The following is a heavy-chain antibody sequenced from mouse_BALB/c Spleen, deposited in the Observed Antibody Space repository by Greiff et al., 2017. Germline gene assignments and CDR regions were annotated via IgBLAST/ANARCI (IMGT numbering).Heavy chain of an antibody. CDR3: ARGVRQGGSDY. D-gene: IGHD2-14*01. Sequence: EVQLVESGGGLVQPGGSRKLSCAASGFTFSSFGMHWVRQAPEKGLEWVAYISSGSSTIYYADTVKGRFTISRDNPTNTLFLQMTSLRSEDTAMYYCARGVRQGGSDYWGQGTTLTVSS. J-gene: IGHJ2*01. CDR2: ISSGSSTI. V-gene: IGHV5-17*02. CDR1: GFTFSSFG.